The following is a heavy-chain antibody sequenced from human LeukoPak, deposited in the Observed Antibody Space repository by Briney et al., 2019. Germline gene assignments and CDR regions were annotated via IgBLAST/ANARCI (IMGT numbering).Heavy chain of an antibody. CDR3: ARAFRPHFDC. CDR2: IYYSGSA. V-gene: IGHV4-39*07. Sequence: SETLSLTCTVSGGSISSSSYYWGWIRQPPGKGLEWMASIYYSGSAYYNPSLKSRVTISVDTSKNQFSLKMSSVIAADTAVYYCARAFRPHFDCWGQGTLVTVSS. J-gene: IGHJ4*02. D-gene: IGHD1-14*01. CDR1: GGSISSSSYY.